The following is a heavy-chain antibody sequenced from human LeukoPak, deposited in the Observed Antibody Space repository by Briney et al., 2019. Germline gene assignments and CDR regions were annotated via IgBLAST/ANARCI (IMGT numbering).Heavy chain of an antibody. CDR3: ARVFLFSRLGQWLVRDAFDI. CDR1: GGSISSSSYY. Sequence: SETLSLTCTVSGGSISSSSYYWGWIRQPPGKGLEWIGEINHSGSTNYNPSLKSRVTISVDTSKNQFSLKLSSVTAADTAVYYCARVFLFSRLGQWLVRDAFDIWGQGTMVTVSS. V-gene: IGHV4-39*07. J-gene: IGHJ3*02. D-gene: IGHD6-19*01. CDR2: INHSGST.